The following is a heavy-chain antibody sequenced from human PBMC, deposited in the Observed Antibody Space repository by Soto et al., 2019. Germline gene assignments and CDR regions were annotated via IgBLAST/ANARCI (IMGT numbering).Heavy chain of an antibody. V-gene: IGHV3-30*18. Sequence: PGGSLRLSCAASGFTFSSYGMHWVRQAPGKGLEWVAVISYDGSNKYYADSVKGRFTISRDNSKNTLYLQMNSLRAEDTAVYYSAKVLTPHYYILTGYYSPDVWGQGTTVT. J-gene: IGHJ6*02. CDR1: GFTFSSYG. D-gene: IGHD3-9*01. CDR3: AKVLTPHYYILTGYYSPDV. CDR2: ISYDGSNK.